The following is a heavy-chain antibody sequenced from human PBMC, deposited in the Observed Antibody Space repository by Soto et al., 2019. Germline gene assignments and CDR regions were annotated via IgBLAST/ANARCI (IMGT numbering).Heavy chain of an antibody. CDR1: GFTFTSSA. Sequence: VKVSCKASGFTFTSSAMQWVRQARGQRLEWIGWIVVGSGNTNYAQKFQERVTITRDMSTSTAYMELSSLRSEDTAVYYCASSTRYCIGTSCSVIFGYWGQGTLVTVSS. CDR2: IVVGSGNT. CDR3: ASSTRYCIGTSCSVIFGY. D-gene: IGHD2-2*01. V-gene: IGHV1-58*02. J-gene: IGHJ4*02.